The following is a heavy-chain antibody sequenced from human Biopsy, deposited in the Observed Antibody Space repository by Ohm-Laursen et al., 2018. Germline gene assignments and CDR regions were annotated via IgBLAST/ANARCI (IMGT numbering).Heavy chain of an antibody. D-gene: IGHD6-19*01. V-gene: IGHV3-30*18. CDR3: AKDGGQWLGGAFDI. CDR1: GFGMYA. CDR2: IANDGSNK. J-gene: IGHJ3*02. Sequence: GQTLSLTCAASGFGMYAMHWGRQPPGKGLEWMAGIANDGSNKYYAESVKGRFTISRDRSRDTVHLQMNSLRYEDTALYYCAKDGGQWLGGAFDIWGHGTMVSVSS.